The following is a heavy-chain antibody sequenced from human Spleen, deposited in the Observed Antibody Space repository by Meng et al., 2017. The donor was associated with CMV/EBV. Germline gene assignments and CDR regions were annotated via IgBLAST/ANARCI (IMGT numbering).Heavy chain of an antibody. CDR2: INHSGST. Sequence: SETLSLTCAVYGGSFSGYYWSWIRQPPGKGLEWIGEINHSGSTNYNPSLKSRVTISGDTSKNQFSLKLSSVTAADTAVYYCARATSHHYYFDFWGQGTLVTVSS. J-gene: IGHJ4*02. CDR3: ARATSHHYYFDF. V-gene: IGHV4-34*01. D-gene: IGHD1-14*01. CDR1: GGSFSGYY.